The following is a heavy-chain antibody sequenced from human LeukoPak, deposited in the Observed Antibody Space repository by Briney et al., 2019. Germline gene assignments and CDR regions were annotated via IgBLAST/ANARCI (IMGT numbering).Heavy chain of an antibody. CDR3: ARDRGREGYYGMDV. CDR1: GGTFSSYA. D-gene: IGHD1-26*01. CDR2: IIPIFGTA. Sequence: ASVKVSCKASGGTFSSYAISWVRQAPGQGLEWMGGIIPIFGTANYAQKFQGRVTITTDESTSTAYMELSSLRSEDTAVYYCARDRGREGYYGMDVWGQGTTVTVSS. J-gene: IGHJ6*02. V-gene: IGHV1-69*05.